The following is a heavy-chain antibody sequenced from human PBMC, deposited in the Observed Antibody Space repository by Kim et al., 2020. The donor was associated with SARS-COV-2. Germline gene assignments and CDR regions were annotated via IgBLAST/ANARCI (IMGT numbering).Heavy chain of an antibody. V-gene: IGHV5-51*01. J-gene: IGHJ6*03. D-gene: IGHD3-3*01. CDR1: GYSFTSYW. CDR3: ARLSSYYDFWSGPGDYYYMDV. Sequence: GESLKISCKGSGYSFTSYWIGWVRQMPGKGLEWMGIIYPGDSDTRYSPSFQGQVTISADKSISTAYLQWSSLKASDTALYYCARLSSYYDFWSGPGDYYYMDVWGKGTTVTVSS. CDR2: IYPGDSDT.